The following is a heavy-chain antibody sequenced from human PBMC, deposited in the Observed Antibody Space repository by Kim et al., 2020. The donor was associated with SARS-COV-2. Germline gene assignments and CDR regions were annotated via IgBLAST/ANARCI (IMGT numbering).Heavy chain of an antibody. CDR3: ARVPIRWETDY. CDR1: GGSISSYY. J-gene: IGHJ4*02. D-gene: IGHD1-26*01. CDR2: IYYSGST. V-gene: IGHV4-59*01. Sequence: SETLSLTCTVSGGSISSYYWSWIRQPPGKGLEWIGYIYYSGSTNYNPSLKSRVTISVDTSKNQFSLKLSSVTAADTAVYYCARVPIRWETDYWGQGTLVTVSS.